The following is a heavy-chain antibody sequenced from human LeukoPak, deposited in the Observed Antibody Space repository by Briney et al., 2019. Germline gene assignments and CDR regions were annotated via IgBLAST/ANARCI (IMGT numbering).Heavy chain of an antibody. D-gene: IGHD3-10*01. V-gene: IGHV3-21*01. CDR2: ISSSSSYI. CDR1: GFTFSSYS. CDR3: VRDYYGSGSYYNGGY. J-gene: IGHJ4*02. Sequence: SGGSLRLSCAASGFTFSSYSMNWVRQAPGKGLEWVSSISSSSSYIYYADSVKGRFTISRDNAKNSLYLQMNSLRAEDTAVYYCVRDYYGSGSYYNGGYWGQGTLVTVSS.